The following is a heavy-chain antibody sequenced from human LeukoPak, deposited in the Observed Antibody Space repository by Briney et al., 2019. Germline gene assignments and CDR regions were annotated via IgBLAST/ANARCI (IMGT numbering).Heavy chain of an antibody. Sequence: PSETPSLTCTVSGGSISSYYWSWIRQPPGKGLEWIGYIYYSGSTNYNPSLKSRVTISVDTSKNQFSLKLSSVTAADTAVYYCARLTSSSSGSSFDFWGQGTLVTVSS. D-gene: IGHD6-13*01. CDR1: GGSISSYY. J-gene: IGHJ4*02. V-gene: IGHV4-59*01. CDR3: ARLTSSSSGSSFDF. CDR2: IYYSGST.